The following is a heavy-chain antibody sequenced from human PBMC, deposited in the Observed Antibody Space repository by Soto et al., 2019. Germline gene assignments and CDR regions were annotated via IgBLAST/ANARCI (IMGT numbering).Heavy chain of an antibody. CDR2: IYHSGST. J-gene: IGHJ4*02. CDR3: ARVAGCYGDGECDY. V-gene: IGHV4-31*03. D-gene: IGHD4-17*01. CDR1: GGSISSGGHY. Sequence: QVQLQESGPGLVKPSQTLSLTCTVSGGSISSGGHYWSWIRQHPGKGLEWIGYIYHSGSTFYNPSLTSRITISVDTSKTQFSLKLSSVTAADTAVYYCARVAGCYGDGECDYGGQGTLVTVSS.